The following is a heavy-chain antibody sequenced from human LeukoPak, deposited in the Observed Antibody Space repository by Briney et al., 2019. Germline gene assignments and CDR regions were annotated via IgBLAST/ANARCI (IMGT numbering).Heavy chain of an antibody. CDR3: ARVVKYRSGPLTDLLPYYFDY. Sequence: ASVKVSCKASGYTFTSYAMHWVRQAPGQRLEWMGWINAGNGNTRYSQEFQGRVTITRDTSASTAYMELSSLRSEDMAVYYCARVVKYRSGPLTDLLPYYFDYWGQGTLVTVSS. J-gene: IGHJ4*02. CDR2: INAGNGNT. D-gene: IGHD6-19*01. V-gene: IGHV1-3*03. CDR1: GYTFTSYA.